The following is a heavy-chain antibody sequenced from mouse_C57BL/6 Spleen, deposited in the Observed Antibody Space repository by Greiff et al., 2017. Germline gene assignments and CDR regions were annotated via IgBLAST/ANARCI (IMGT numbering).Heavy chain of an antibody. CDR3: ARYGSSSHYAMDY. Sequence: QVQLQQPGAELVRPGSSVKLSCKASGYTFTSYWMHWVKQRPIQGLEWIGNIDPSDSETHYNQKFKDKATLTVDKSSSTAYMQLSSLTSEDSAVYYCARYGSSSHYAMDYWGQGTSVTVSS. J-gene: IGHJ4*01. CDR1: GYTFTSYW. CDR2: IDPSDSET. D-gene: IGHD1-1*01. V-gene: IGHV1-52*01.